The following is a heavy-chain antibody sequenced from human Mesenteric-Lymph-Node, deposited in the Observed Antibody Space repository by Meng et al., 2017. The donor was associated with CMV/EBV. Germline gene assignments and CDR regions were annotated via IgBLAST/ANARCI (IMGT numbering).Heavy chain of an antibody. J-gene: IGHJ6*02. D-gene: IGHD4-11*01. CDR2: IHPGKSEI. V-gene: IGHV5-51*01. CDR3: ARHDYSRLKFYFGMDV. Sequence: GESLKISCKVSGYSFTSYWVAWVRQMPGKGLEWVGFIHPGKSEIRYNPSFEGQVTISADKSIDTAYLQWSSLKASDTAMYYCARHDYSRLKFYFGMDVWGQGTTVTVSS. CDR1: GYSFTSYW.